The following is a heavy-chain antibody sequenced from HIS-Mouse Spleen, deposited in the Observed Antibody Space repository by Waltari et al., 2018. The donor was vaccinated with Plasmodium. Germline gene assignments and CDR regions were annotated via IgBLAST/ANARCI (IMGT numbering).Heavy chain of an antibody. CDR2: ISSSSSYI. J-gene: IGHJ2*01. V-gene: IGHV3-21*01. CDR3: AREDILTGYYNDYWYFDL. D-gene: IGHD3-9*01. Sequence: EVQLVESGGGLVKPGGSVRLSCAALVFTFSSTSMTWVCQAPGKGLDWVSSISSSSSYIYYAESVKGRFTISRDNAKNSLYLQMNSLRAEDTAVYYCAREDILTGYYNDYWYFDLWGRGTLVTVSS. CDR1: VFTFSSTS.